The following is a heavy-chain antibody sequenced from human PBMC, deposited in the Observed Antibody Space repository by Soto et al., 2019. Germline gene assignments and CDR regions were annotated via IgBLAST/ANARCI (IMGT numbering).Heavy chain of an antibody. J-gene: IGHJ5*02. CDR1: GYRFADYW. V-gene: IGHV5-51*01. CDR3: ARRQEGAGACPYTWLDP. D-gene: IGHD1-26*01. Sequence: EVQLMQSGAEVKMPGESLKISCKGSGYRFADYWIAWVRQMPGKGLDWMGSTYPGGSDTRYSPSFQGQVTISADKSIGTAYLQWNSLQASDTAMYYCARRQEGAGACPYTWLDPWGQGTLVTVSS. CDR2: TYPGGSDT.